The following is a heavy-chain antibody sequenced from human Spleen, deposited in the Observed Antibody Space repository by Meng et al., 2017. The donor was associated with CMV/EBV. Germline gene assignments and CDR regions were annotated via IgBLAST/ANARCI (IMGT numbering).Heavy chain of an antibody. CDR3: ARGSGGWFDP. V-gene: IGHV4-61*01. Sequence: SETLSLTCTVSGGSVSSGTYYWSWIRQPPGKGLEWIGYIYYSGSTNYNPSLKSRVTISIDTSKKEFSLRLSSVTAADTAVYYCARGSGGWFDPWGQGTLVTVSS. D-gene: IGHD3-10*01. CDR1: GGSVSSGTYY. J-gene: IGHJ5*02. CDR2: IYYSGST.